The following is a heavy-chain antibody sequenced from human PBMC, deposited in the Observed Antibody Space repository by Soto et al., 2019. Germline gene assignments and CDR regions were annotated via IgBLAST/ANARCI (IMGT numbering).Heavy chain of an antibody. V-gene: IGHV1-8*01. Sequence: QVQLVQSGAEVKKPGASVKVSCKASGYSCTSYDINWVRQATGQGLEWMGWMNPNSGNTGYGQKFQGRVTMTRNASVNTAYMELSSLRSEDTAVYYCARSGDLDYWGQGTLVTVSS. CDR2: MNPNSGNT. CDR1: GYSCTSYD. J-gene: IGHJ4*02. CDR3: ARSGDLDY. D-gene: IGHD7-27*01.